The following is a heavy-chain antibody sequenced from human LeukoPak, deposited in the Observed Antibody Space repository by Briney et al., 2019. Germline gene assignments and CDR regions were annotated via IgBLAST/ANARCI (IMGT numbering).Heavy chain of an antibody. CDR2: ISSSGSTI. D-gene: IGHD3-22*01. V-gene: IGHV3-11*01. J-gene: IGHJ4*02. Sequence: GGSLRLSCAASGFTFSDYYMSWIRHAPGKGLEWVSYISSSGSTIYYADSVKGRFTISRDNAKNSLYLQMNSLRAEDTAVYYCARYHYYDSSGYLSKWGQGTLVTVSS. CDR1: GFTFSDYY. CDR3: ARYHYYDSSGYLSK.